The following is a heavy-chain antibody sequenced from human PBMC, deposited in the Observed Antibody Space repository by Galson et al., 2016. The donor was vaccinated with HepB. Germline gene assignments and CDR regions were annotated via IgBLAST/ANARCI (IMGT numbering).Heavy chain of an antibody. Sequence: TLSLTCTVSGDSISRGTYFWSWIRQPAGKGLEWIGRISASGSSTYSPSLKSRVTMSVDTSRSLFSLNLRSVTAADTAVYYCAREDNDLSTPYWGKGALVIVSS. J-gene: IGHJ4*02. V-gene: IGHV4-61*02. CDR2: ISASGSS. D-gene: IGHD2-2*01. CDR1: GDSISRGTYF. CDR3: AREDNDLSTPY.